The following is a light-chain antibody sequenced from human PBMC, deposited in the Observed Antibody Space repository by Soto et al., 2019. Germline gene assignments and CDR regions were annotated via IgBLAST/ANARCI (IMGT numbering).Light chain of an antibody. J-gene: IGKJ4*01. CDR1: QRIINW. Sequence: DIQMTQSPSTLSASVGDRVTITCRASQRIINWLAWYQQKPGKAPKLLIYKASSLESGVPSRFGGSGSGTEFTLTISSLQPDDFATYYCQQYNNYPLTFGGGTKVEIQ. CDR2: KAS. CDR3: QQYNNYPLT. V-gene: IGKV1-5*03.